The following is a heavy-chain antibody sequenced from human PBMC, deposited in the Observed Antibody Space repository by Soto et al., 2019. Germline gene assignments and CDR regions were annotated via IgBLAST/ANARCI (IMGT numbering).Heavy chain of an antibody. V-gene: IGHV1-69*05. CDR2: IIPIFGTA. D-gene: IGHD3-9*01. CDR1: GGTFSSYA. Sequence: GASVKVSCKASGGTFSSYASSWVRQAPGQGLEWMGGIIPIFGTANYAQKLQGRVTMTTDTSTSTAYMELRSLRSDDTAVYYCASIKYDILTGYPEYFQHWGQGTLVTVSS. J-gene: IGHJ1*01. CDR3: ASIKYDILTGYPEYFQH.